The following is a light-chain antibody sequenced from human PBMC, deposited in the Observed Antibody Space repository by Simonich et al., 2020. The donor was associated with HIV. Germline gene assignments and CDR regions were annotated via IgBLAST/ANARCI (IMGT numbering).Light chain of an antibody. V-gene: IGKV4-1*01. CDR2: CAA. J-gene: IGKJ4*01. CDR1: QSVLYSSNNKNY. CDR3: QQYHSIPPT. Sequence: DIVMTQSPDSLAVSLGERATINCKSSQSVLYSSNNKNYLTWYQQKPGQPPKLLIYCAATRESGVPDRFSGSGSGTDFTLTISSLQAEDVAVYYCQQYHSIPPTFGGGTKVEIK.